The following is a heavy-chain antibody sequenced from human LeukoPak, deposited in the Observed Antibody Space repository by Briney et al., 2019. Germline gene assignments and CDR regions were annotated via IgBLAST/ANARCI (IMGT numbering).Heavy chain of an antibody. J-gene: IGHJ3*02. D-gene: IGHD3-10*01. CDR3: ARNDPLLWFGEILSGAFDI. V-gene: IGHV1-18*01. CDR1: GYXFTNYG. CDR2: VSASTRNT. Sequence: ASVKVSCKASGYXFTNYGISWVRQAPGQGLEWMGWVSASTRNTNYAQKFQDRVTVTTDISTTTAYMELRSLRSDDTAVYYCARNDPLLWFGEILSGAFDIWGQGTMVAVSS.